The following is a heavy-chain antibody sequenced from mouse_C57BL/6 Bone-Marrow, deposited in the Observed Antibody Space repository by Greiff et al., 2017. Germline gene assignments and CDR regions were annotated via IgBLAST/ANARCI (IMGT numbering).Heavy chain of an antibody. Sequence: QVQLKQSGPELVKPGASVKISCKASGYAFSSSWMNWVKQRPGKGLEWIGRIYPGDGDTNYNGKFKGKATLTADKSSSTAYMQLSSLTSEDSAVYFCARVGSMRDYFDYWGQGTTLTVSS. CDR3: ARVGSMRDYFDY. V-gene: IGHV1-82*01. CDR1: GYAFSSSW. J-gene: IGHJ2*01. D-gene: IGHD1-1*01. CDR2: IYPGDGDT.